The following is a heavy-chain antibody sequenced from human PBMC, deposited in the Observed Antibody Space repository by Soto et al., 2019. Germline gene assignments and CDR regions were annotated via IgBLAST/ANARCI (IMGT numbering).Heavy chain of an antibody. V-gene: IGHV1-69*05. D-gene: IGHD3-22*01. CDR3: ARGHYYDSSGSPVDY. J-gene: IGHJ4*02. Sequence: ASVKVSCKASGGTFSSYAISWVRQAPGQGLEWMGGIIPIFGTANYAQKFQGRVTITTDESTSTAYMELSRLRSDDTAVYYCARGHYYDSSGSPVDYWGQGTLVTVSS. CDR1: GGTFSSYA. CDR2: IIPIFGTA.